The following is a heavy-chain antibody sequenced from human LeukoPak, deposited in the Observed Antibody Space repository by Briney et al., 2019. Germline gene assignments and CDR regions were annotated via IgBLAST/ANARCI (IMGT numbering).Heavy chain of an antibody. CDR3: AKGGGEYYDFWSGYEDV. V-gene: IGHV4-34*01. J-gene: IGHJ6*02. Sequence: SETLSLTCAVYGGSFSGYYWSWIRQPPGKGLEWIGEVNHSGSTNYNPSLKSRVTISVDTSKNQFSLKLSSVTAADTAVYYCAKGGGEYYDFWSGYEDVWGHGTTVTVSS. D-gene: IGHD3-3*01. CDR1: GGSFSGYY. CDR2: VNHSGST.